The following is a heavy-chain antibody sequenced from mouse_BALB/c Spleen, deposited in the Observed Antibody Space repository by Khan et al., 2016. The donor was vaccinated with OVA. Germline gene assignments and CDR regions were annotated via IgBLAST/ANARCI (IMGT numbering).Heavy chain of an antibody. V-gene: IGHV1-9*01. D-gene: IGHD2-1*01. CDR2: ILPGSGST. J-gene: IGHJ2*01. CDR3: TRTGNYRDYVDD. CDR1: GYTFSSYW. Sequence: QVQLQQPGAELMKPGASVKISCKATGYTFSSYWIEWVKQRLGHGLEWIGEILPGSGSTNYNEKFKGKATFTADTSSNTAYMQLNTLTSEDSAIYYCTRTGNYRDYVDDWGQGTTLTVAS.